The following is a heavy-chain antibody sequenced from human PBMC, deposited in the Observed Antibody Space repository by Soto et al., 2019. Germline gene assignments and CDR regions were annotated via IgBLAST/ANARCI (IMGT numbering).Heavy chain of an antibody. J-gene: IGHJ4*02. CDR1: GGTFSGYF. V-gene: IGHV4-34*01. D-gene: IGHD2-21*01. CDR3: ARDFRYFPY. CDR2: IEHNGNN. Sequence: PSETLSLTCAVYGGTFSGYFWSWVRQPPGQGLEWIGEIEHNGNNNINPSLKSRVTLSVDTSKNQISLTLTSVTAADTAVYYCARDFRYFPYWGQGTQVT.